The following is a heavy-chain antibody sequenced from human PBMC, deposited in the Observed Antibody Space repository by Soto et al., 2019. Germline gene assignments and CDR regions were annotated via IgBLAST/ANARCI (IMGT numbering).Heavy chain of an antibody. V-gene: IGHV3-74*01. D-gene: IGHD1-26*01. CDR1: GFTFSNFW. CDR3: ARQTGLGATNY. J-gene: IGHJ4*02. Sequence: GGSLRLSCAGSGFTFSNFWMHWVRQAPGKGLVWVARINTDGSVTSHADSVKGRFTISRDNAKSTLYLQMNSLREEDSAMYYCARQTGLGATNYWGRGTLVTVSS. CDR2: INTDGSVT.